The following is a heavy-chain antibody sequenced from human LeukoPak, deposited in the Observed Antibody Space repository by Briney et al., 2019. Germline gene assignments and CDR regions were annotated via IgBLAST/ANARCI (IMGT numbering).Heavy chain of an antibody. CDR1: GGSFSDYY. V-gene: IGHV4-34*01. D-gene: IGHD3-22*01. J-gene: IGHJ4*02. CDR2: INHSGST. Sequence: PSETLSLTCTVYGGSFSDYYWSWIRQPPGKGLEWIGEINHSGSTNYSPSLKSRVTISVDTSNNQFSLKLSSVIAADTAVYYCARGGRSYYDSRGYSYSWGQGILVTVSS. CDR3: ARGGRSYYDSRGYSYS.